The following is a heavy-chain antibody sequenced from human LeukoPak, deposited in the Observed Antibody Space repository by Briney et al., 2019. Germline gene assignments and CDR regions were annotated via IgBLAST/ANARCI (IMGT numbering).Heavy chain of an antibody. CDR3: ARVYYYGSGTPTEGYYYYGMDV. Sequence: GGSLGLSCAAAGFTFSSYAMHWVRQAPGKGLEWVAVISYDGSNKYYADSVKGRFTISRDNSKNTLYLQMNSLRAEDTAVYYCARVYYYGSGTPTEGYYYYGMDVWGKGTTVTVSS. J-gene: IGHJ6*04. CDR1: GFTFSSYA. CDR2: ISYDGSNK. V-gene: IGHV3-30*04. D-gene: IGHD3-10*01.